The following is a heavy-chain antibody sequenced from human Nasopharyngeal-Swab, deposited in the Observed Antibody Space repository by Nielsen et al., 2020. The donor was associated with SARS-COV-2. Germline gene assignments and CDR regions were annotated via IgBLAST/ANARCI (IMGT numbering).Heavy chain of an antibody. J-gene: IGHJ5*02. V-gene: IGHV4-34*01. D-gene: IGHD2-2*01. CDR2: INHSGST. CDR1: GGSFSGYY. Sequence: SETLSLTCAVYGGSFSGYYWSWIRQPPGKGLEWIGEINHSGSTNYNPSLKSRVTISVDTSKNHFSLKLSSVTAADTAVYYCAREIVVVPAAMLGNWFDPWGQGTLVTVSS. CDR3: AREIVVVPAAMLGNWFDP.